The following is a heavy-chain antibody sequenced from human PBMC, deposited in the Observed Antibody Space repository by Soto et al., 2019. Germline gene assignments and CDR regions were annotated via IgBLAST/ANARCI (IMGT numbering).Heavy chain of an antibody. D-gene: IGHD2-21*02. CDR3: AKDFIRASFSQTPSCGGDCYTLDS. Sequence: VGSLRLSCEASGFPFDNYAMSWVRQAPGKGLEWVSAISGGSPKEFYAESVKGRFTISRDNSKNTLFLEMNSLRADDAALYYSAKDFIRASFSQTPSCGGDCYTLDSCGQRTQVTVSS. V-gene: IGHV3-23*01. J-gene: IGHJ4*02. CDR2: ISGGSPKE. CDR1: GFPFDNYA.